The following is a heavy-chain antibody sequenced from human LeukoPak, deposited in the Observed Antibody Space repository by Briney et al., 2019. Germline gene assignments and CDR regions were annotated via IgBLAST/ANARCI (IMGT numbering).Heavy chain of an antibody. Sequence: GRSLRLSCAASGFTFSSYGMHWVRQAPGKGLEWVAVISYDGSNKYYADSVKGRFTISRDNSKNTLYLQMNSLRAEDTAVYYCAKDSSYGCVYWGQGTLVTVSS. V-gene: IGHV3-30*18. D-gene: IGHD5-18*01. CDR3: AKDSSYGCVY. CDR1: GFTFSSYG. J-gene: IGHJ4*02. CDR2: ISYDGSNK.